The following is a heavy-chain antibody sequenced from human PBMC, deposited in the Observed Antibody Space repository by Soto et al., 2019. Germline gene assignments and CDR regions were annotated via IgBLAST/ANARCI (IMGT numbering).Heavy chain of an antibody. CDR3: AKDASLGATGSGYYGMDV. CDR1: GFTFDDYA. Sequence: PGGSLRLSCAASGFTFDDYAMHWVRQAPGKGLEWVSGISWNSGSIGYADSVKGRFTISRDNAKNSLYLQMNSLRAEDTALYYCAKDASLGATGSGYYGMDVWGQGTTVTVSS. CDR2: ISWNSGSI. V-gene: IGHV3-9*01. J-gene: IGHJ6*02. D-gene: IGHD1-26*01.